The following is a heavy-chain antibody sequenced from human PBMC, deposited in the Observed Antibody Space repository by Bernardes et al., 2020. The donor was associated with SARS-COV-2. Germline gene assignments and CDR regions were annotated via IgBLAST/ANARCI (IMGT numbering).Heavy chain of an antibody. CDR1: GASVSSGSHY. D-gene: IGHD2-15*01. CDR3: AREQRAVWWSDC. V-gene: IGHV4-61*01. CDR2: INTGGRT. Sequence: SETLSLTCTVSGASVSSGSHYWSWIRQPPGKGLEWVGYINTGGRTNYNPSLKSRVTISVDTSKNQFSLKLRSMTAADTAVYYCAREQRAVWWSDCWGQGTLVTVSS. J-gene: IGHJ4*02.